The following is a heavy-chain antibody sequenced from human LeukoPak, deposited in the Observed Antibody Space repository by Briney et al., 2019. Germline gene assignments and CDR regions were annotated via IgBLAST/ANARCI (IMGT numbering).Heavy chain of an antibody. V-gene: IGHV4-4*07. Sequence: SETLSLTCTVSGGSISSYYWSWIRQPAGKGLELIGRIYTSGSTNYNPSLKSRVTMSVDTSKNQFSLKLSSVTAADTAVYYCARSGITFGGVIVYFDYWGQGTLVTVSS. CDR1: GGSISSYY. D-gene: IGHD3-16*02. CDR3: ARSGITFGGVIVYFDY. J-gene: IGHJ4*02. CDR2: IYTSGST.